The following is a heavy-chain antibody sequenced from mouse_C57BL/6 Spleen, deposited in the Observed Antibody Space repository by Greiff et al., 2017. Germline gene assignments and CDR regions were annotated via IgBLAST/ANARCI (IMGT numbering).Heavy chain of an antibody. Sequence: EVKLLESGPGLAKPSQTLSLTCSVTGYSITSDYWNWIRKFPGNKLEYMGYISYSGSTYYNPSLKSRISITRDTSKNQYYLQLNSVTTEDTATYYCARSPYDYDEGIYYFDYWGQGTTLTVSS. CDR3: ARSPYDYDEGIYYFDY. V-gene: IGHV3-8*01. CDR1: GYSITSDY. J-gene: IGHJ2*01. D-gene: IGHD2-4*01. CDR2: ISYSGST.